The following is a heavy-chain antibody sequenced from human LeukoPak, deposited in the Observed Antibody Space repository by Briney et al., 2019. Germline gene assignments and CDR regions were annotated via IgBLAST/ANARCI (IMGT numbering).Heavy chain of an antibody. CDR3: ASWIYSGSYYDWFDP. D-gene: IGHD1-26*01. Sequence: ASVKVSCKASGYTFTSYYMHWVRQAPGQGLEWMGIINPSGGSTSYAQKFQGRVTMTRDTSTSTVYMELSSLRSDDTAVYYCASWIYSGSYYDWFDPWGQGTLVTVSS. CDR2: INPSGGST. CDR1: GYTFTSYY. V-gene: IGHV1-46*01. J-gene: IGHJ5*02.